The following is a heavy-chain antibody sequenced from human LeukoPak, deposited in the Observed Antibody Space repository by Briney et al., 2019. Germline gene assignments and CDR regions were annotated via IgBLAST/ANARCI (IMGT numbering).Heavy chain of an antibody. D-gene: IGHD5-24*01. CDR2: IYPGDSYT. V-gene: IGHV5-51*01. CDR3: ARWRPQRGFDP. CDR1: GYSFTSYW. Sequence: GESLKISCQGSGYSFTSYWIGWVRQMPGKGLEWMGIIYPGDSYTNYSPSFQGHVTISADKSISTAYLQWSSLKASDTAMYYCARWRPQRGFDPWGQGTLVTVSS. J-gene: IGHJ5*02.